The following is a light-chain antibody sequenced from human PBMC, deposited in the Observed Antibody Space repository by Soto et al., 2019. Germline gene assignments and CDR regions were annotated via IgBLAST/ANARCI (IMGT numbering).Light chain of an antibody. J-gene: IGKJ2*01. CDR3: QQYGSSLYT. CDR1: QSVSSSY. CDR2: GAS. Sequence: EIVVTQSPGTLSLSPGERATLSCRASQSVSSSYLAWYQQKPGQAPRLLIYGASSRATGIPDRFSGSGSGTDFTLTISRLEPEDCAVYYWQQYGSSLYTFGQGTKLEIK. V-gene: IGKV3-20*01.